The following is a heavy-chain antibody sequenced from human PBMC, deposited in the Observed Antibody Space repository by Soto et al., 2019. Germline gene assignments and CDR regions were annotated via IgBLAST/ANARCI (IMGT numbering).Heavy chain of an antibody. Sequence: QMQLVQSGAEVKKPGSSVTVSCKALGNTFTYRYLHWVRQAPGQALAWMGWITPFNGDVHYEQKFQERVTITRDRSINTAYMRMSSLRSEDTAMYYCASGGAGSGPFTWELPDHWGQGTLVTVSS. V-gene: IGHV1-45*02. CDR1: GNTFTYRY. CDR2: ITPFNGDV. CDR3: ASGGAGSGPFTWELPDH. D-gene: IGHD1-26*01. J-gene: IGHJ4*02.